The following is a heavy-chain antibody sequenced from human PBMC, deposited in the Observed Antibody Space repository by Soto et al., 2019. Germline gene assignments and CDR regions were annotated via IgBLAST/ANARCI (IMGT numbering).Heavy chain of an antibody. CDR1: GFTFSSYG. V-gene: IGHV3-33*01. J-gene: IGHJ4*02. Sequence: GGFMRLSCAASGFTFSSYGMHWVRKAPGKGLEWVAVIWYDGSNKYYADSVKGRFTISRDNSKNTLYLQMNSLRAEDTAVYYCARDSRRDMYFDYWGQGTLVTVSS. CDR3: ARDSRRDMYFDY. CDR2: IWYDGSNK.